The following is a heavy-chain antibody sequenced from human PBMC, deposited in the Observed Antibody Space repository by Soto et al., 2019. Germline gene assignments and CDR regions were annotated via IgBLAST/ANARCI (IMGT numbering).Heavy chain of an antibody. D-gene: IGHD2-8*01. CDR1: GGYVHSYY. V-gene: IGHV4-59*02. CDR2: IYYTGRT. J-gene: IGHJ4*02. Sequence: WETLSLTCRVSGGYVHSYYWSWLRQSPGRGLEWIAYIYYTGRTKYNLSLKRRVTISSDTSKKEVHLKMASVTSAGTGVYCCARARVRGVSPDYDFWGQGTQVTVSS. CDR3: ARARVRGVSPDYDF.